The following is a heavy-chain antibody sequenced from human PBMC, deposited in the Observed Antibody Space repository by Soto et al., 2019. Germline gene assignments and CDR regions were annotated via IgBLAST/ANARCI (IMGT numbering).Heavy chain of an antibody. CDR1: GYTFTTYY. CDR2: INPNGGST. CDR3: ARAEYCRGGTCFHGNCDY. D-gene: IGHD2-15*01. Sequence: QVQLVQSGAEVKRPGASVKVSCKASGYTFTTYYMHWVRQAPGQGLEWLGIINPNGGSTTYAQKFQGRVTMTRDTSTSTVYLALGSLRSEDTAVYYGARAEYCRGGTCFHGNCDYWGQGTLVAVSA. V-gene: IGHV1-46*01. J-gene: IGHJ4*02.